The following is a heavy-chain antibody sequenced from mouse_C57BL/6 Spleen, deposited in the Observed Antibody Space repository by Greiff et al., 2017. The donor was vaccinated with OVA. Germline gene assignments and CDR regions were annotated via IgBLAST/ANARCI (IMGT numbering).Heavy chain of an antibody. D-gene: IGHD1-1*01. CDR1: GYSITSGYY. J-gene: IGHJ2*01. Sequence: EVQLVESGPGLVKPSQSLSLTCSVTGYSITSGYYWNWIRQFPGNKLEWMGYISYDGSNNYNPSLKNRISITRDTSKNQFFLKLNSVTTEDTATYYCAREEYYGSSYGGFDYWGQGTTLTVSS. CDR3: AREEYYGSSYGGFDY. V-gene: IGHV3-6*01. CDR2: ISYDGSN.